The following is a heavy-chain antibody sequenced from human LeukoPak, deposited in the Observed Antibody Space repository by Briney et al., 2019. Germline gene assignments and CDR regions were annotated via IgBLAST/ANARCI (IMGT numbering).Heavy chain of an antibody. Sequence: ASVKVSCKASGYTFTSYGIGWVRQAPGQGLEWMGWISTYNGKRNYAQKFQDRVTMTTDTSTSTAYMELRSLRSDDTAVYYCATEGGWAPTDYGENVYWGQGTLVTVSS. CDR2: ISTYNGKR. CDR1: GYTFTSYG. V-gene: IGHV1-18*01. J-gene: IGHJ4*02. D-gene: IGHD4-17*01. CDR3: ATEGGWAPTDYGENVY.